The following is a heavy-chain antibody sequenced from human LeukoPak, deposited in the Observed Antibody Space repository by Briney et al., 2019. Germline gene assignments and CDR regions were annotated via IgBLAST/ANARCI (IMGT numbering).Heavy chain of an antibody. CDR3: ARLWGYCSGGSCSDY. D-gene: IGHD2-15*01. Sequence: GEPLKISCKGSGYSFTSYWISWVRQMPGKGLEWMGRIDPSDSYTNYSPSFQGHVTISADKSISTAYLQWSSLKASDTAMYYCARLWGYCSGGSCSDYWGQGTLVTVSS. CDR1: GYSFTSYW. J-gene: IGHJ4*02. V-gene: IGHV5-10-1*01. CDR2: IDPSDSYT.